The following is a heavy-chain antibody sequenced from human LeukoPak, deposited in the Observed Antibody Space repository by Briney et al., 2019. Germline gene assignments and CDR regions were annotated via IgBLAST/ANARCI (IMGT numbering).Heavy chain of an antibody. D-gene: IGHD2-8*02. CDR1: GFTFSSYG. J-gene: IGHJ4*02. Sequence: GGSLRLSCAASGFTFSSYGMSWVRQAPGKGLEWVSAISDDGGATYYADSVKGRFAISRDKSKNTLYLQMNSLRAEDTAVYYCRKRVEYKSRSPYFDYWGKEPLVTV. V-gene: IGHV3-23*01. CDR3: RKRVEYKSRSPYFDY. CDR2: ISDDGGAT.